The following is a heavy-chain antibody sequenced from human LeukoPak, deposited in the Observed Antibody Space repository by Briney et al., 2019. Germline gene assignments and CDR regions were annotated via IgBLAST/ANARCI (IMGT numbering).Heavy chain of an antibody. V-gene: IGHV4-31*03. J-gene: IGHJ6*02. Sequence: SETQSLTCTVSVGSISSGGYYWSWIRQHPGKGLEWIGYMYYRGSTYYNPSLKSRVTISVDTSKNQFSLKLSSVTAADTAVYYCARDLPIYGMNVWGQGTTVTVSS. CDR3: ARDLPIYGMNV. CDR2: MYYRGST. CDR1: VGSISSGGYY.